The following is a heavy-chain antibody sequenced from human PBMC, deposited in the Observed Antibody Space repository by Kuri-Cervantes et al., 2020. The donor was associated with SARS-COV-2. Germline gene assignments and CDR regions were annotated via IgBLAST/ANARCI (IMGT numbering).Heavy chain of an antibody. CDR1: GFTFSSYA. CDR3: AKGSLYYYGSGGGDY. D-gene: IGHD3-10*01. Sequence: GESLKISCAASGFTFSSYAMSWVRQAPGKGLEWVSATSGSGGSTYYADSVKGRFTISRDNSKNTPYLQMNSLRAEDTAVYYCAKGSLYYYGSGGGDYWGQGTLVTVSS. CDR2: TSGSGGST. V-gene: IGHV3-23*01. J-gene: IGHJ4*02.